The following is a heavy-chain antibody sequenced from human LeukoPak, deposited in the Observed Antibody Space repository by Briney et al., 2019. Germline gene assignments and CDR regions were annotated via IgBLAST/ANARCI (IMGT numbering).Heavy chain of an antibody. CDR3: ARERGSTVDERYYGMDV. V-gene: IGHV4-4*07. CDR2: IYTSGST. D-gene: IGHD4-23*01. CDR1: GGSISSYY. J-gene: IGHJ6*02. Sequence: SETLSLTCTVSGGSISSYYWSWIRQPAGKGLEWIGRIYTSGSTNYNPSLKSRVTMSVDTSKNQFSLKLSSVTAADTAVYYCARERGSTVDERYYGMDVWGQGTTVTVSS.